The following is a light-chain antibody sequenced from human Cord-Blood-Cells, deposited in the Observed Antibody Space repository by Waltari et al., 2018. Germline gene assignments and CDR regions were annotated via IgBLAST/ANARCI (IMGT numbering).Light chain of an antibody. CDR3: QAWDSSTYV. CDR2: QDS. CDR1: KLGDKY. J-gene: IGLJ1*01. Sequence: SYELTQPPSVSVSPGQTASITCSGVKLGDKYACWYQQKPGQSPVLVIYQDSKRPSGIPERFSGSNSGNTATLTISGTQAMDEADYYCQAWDSSTYVFGTRTKVTVL. V-gene: IGLV3-1*01.